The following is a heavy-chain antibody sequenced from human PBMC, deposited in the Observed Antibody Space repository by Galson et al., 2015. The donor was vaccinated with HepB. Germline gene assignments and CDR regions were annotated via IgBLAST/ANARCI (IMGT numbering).Heavy chain of an antibody. CDR1: GFTFGNAW. Sequence: SLRLSCAASGFTFGNAWMTWVRQAPGKGLEWVGHIKSKTDGGTTDYAAPVKGRFTVSRDDSKNTLYLQMDSLKTEDTAVYYCATSPGYYDSSPFDYWGQGTLVTVSS. D-gene: IGHD3-22*01. CDR3: ATSPGYYDSSPFDY. J-gene: IGHJ4*02. V-gene: IGHV3-15*01. CDR2: IKSKTDGGTT.